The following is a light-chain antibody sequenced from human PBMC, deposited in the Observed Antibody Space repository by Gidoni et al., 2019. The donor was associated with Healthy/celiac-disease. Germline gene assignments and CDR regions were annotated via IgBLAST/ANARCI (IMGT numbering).Light chain of an antibody. CDR3: MQALQTPWT. Sequence: DIVMTQSPLSLPVTPGEPASIPCRSSQSLLHRNGYNYLDWYLQKPGQSPQLLIYLGSNRASGVPARFSGSGSGTDFTLKISRVEAEDVGVYYCMQALQTPWTFGQGTKVEIK. CDR1: QSLLHRNGYNY. V-gene: IGKV2-28*01. J-gene: IGKJ1*01. CDR2: LGS.